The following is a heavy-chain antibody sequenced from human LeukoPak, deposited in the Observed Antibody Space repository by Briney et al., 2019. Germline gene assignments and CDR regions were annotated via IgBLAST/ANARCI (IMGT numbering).Heavy chain of an antibody. D-gene: IGHD2-15*01. CDR3: ARDSRGVGAASDY. J-gene: IGHJ4*02. V-gene: IGHV4-34*01. CDR2: INHSEGT. CDR1: GGSFSSYY. Sequence: SETLSLTCAVYGGSFSSYYWSWIRQPPGKGLEWMGEINHSEGTNYNPSRKSRVTMSLDTSKNQFSRKLISVTAADTAVYYCARDSRGVGAASDYWGQGTLVTVSS.